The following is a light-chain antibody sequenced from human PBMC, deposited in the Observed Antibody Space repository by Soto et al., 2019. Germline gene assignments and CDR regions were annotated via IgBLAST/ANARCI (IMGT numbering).Light chain of an antibody. CDR2: GAS. J-gene: IGKJ5*01. V-gene: IGKV3-15*01. CDR3: QQYNKWPPIT. CDR1: QSVSSN. Sequence: EIVMTQSPATLSVSPGERATLSCRASQSVSSNLAWYQQKLGQAPRLLIYGASTRATGIPARFSGSGSGTEFTLTISSLQSEDFAVYYCQQYNKWPPITFGQGTRLEIK.